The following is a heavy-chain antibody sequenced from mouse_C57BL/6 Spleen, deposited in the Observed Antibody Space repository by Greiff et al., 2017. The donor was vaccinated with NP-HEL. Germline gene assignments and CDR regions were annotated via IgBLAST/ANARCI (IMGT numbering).Heavy chain of an antibody. V-gene: IGHV5-17*01. CDR2: ISSGSSTI. J-gene: IGHJ4*01. D-gene: IGHD2-4*01. CDR3: ARLPTIDYDGYAMDY. Sequence: DVMLVESGGGLVKPGGSLKLSCAASGFTFSDYGMHWVRQAPEKGLEWVAYISSGSSTIYYADTVKGRFTISRDNAKNTLFLQMTSLRSEDTAMYYCARLPTIDYDGYAMDYWGQGTSVTVSS. CDR1: GFTFSDYG.